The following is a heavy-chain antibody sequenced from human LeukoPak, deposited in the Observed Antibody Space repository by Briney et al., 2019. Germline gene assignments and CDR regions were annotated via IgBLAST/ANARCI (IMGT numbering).Heavy chain of an antibody. CDR1: GGTFSSYA. D-gene: IGHD5-18*01. J-gene: IGHJ4*02. V-gene: IGHV1-69*13. CDR2: IIPIFGTA. Sequence: SVKVSCKASGGTFSSYAISWMRQAPGQGLEWMGGIIPIFGTANYAQKFQGRVTITADESTSTAYMELSSLRSEDTAVYYCARDLVGYSSNFDCWGQGTLVTVSS. CDR3: ARDLVGYSSNFDC.